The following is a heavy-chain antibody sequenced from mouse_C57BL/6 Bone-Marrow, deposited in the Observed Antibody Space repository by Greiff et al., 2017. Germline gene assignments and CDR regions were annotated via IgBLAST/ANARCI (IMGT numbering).Heavy chain of an antibody. V-gene: IGHV10-1*01. D-gene: IGHD2-5*01. Sequence: EVKLMESGGGLVQPKGSLKLSCAASGFSFNTYAMNWVRQAPGKGLEWVARIRSKSNNYATYYADSVKDRFTISRDDSESMLYLQMNNLKTEDTAMYYCVRDSNYWFAYWGQGTLVTVSA. CDR1: GFSFNTYA. CDR3: VRDSNYWFAY. CDR2: IRSKSNNYAT. J-gene: IGHJ3*01.